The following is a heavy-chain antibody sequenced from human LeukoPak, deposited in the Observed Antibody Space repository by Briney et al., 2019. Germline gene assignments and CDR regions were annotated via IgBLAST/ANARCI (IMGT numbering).Heavy chain of an antibody. V-gene: IGHV3-30-3*01. Sequence: PGGSLRLSCAASGFTFSTYAMHWVRQTPGKGLEWVAVVSFDGSSKYYADSVKGRLTISRDNSKNTLYLQMNNVRPEDTAVYSCARGGAWIRLDAFDLWGQGTVVTVSS. CDR1: GFTFSTYA. J-gene: IGHJ3*01. CDR3: ARGGAWIRLDAFDL. D-gene: IGHD5-18*01. CDR2: VSFDGSSK.